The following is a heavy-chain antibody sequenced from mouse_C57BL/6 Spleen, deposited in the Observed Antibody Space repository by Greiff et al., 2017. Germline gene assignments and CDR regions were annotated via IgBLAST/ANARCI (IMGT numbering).Heavy chain of an antibody. J-gene: IGHJ2*01. CDR3: ARGGNLLWSYFDY. V-gene: IGHV1-69*01. CDR1: GYTFTSYW. D-gene: IGHD2-1*01. Sequence: VQLQQPGAELVMPGASVKLSCKASGYTFTSYWMHWVKQRPGQGLEWIGEIDPSDSYTNYNQKFKGKSTLTVDKSSSTAYMQLSSLTSEDSAVYYCARGGNLLWSYFDYWGQGTTLTVSS. CDR2: IDPSDSYT.